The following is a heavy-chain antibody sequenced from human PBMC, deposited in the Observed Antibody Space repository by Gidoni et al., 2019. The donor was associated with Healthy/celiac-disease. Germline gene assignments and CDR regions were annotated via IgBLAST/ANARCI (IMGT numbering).Heavy chain of an antibody. CDR2: INSDGSST. CDR1: GFPFSSYW. CDR3: ARLVEMATIRANYGMDV. Sequence: EVQLVESGGGLVQPGGSLRLSCAASGFPFSSYWMHWVRQAPGKGLVWVSRINSDGSSTSYADSVKGRFTISRDNAKNTLYLQMNSLRAEDTAVYYCARLVEMATIRANYGMDVWGQGTTVTVSS. J-gene: IGHJ6*02. D-gene: IGHD5-12*01. V-gene: IGHV3-74*01.